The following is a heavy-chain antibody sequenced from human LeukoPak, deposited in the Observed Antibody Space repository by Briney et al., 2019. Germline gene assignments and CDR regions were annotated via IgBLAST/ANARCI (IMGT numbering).Heavy chain of an antibody. Sequence: GGSLRLSCTVSGFTLSSYEMTWYRQAPGKGLEWVSSIGYGGSDTHYADSVKGRFTVSRDNSKNTLYLQLNSLRSDDTAVYYCARGLQETLGWLKAFSAFDIWGQGTMVTVSS. V-gene: IGHV3-23*01. CDR3: ARGLQETLGWLKAFSAFDI. CDR1: GFTLSSYE. J-gene: IGHJ3*02. CDR2: IGYGGSDT. D-gene: IGHD5-24*01.